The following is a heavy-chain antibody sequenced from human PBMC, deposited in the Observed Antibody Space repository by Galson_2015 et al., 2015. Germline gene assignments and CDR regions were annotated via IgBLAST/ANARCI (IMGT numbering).Heavy chain of an antibody. Sequence: STYYADSVKGRFTISRDNSKNTLYLQMNSLRAEDTAVYYCAKDSSLATKIQPIGGYWGRGTLVTVSS. CDR3: AKDSSLATKIQPIGGY. V-gene: IGHV3-23*01. CDR2: ST. D-gene: IGHD5-18*01. J-gene: IGHJ4*02.